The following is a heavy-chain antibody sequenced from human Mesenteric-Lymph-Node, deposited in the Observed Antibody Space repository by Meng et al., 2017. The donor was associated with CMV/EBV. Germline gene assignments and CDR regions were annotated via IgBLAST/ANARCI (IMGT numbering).Heavy chain of an antibody. CDR3: ARVVTVSSNYRHYYYGLDV. J-gene: IGHJ6*02. V-gene: IGHV3-13*01. Sequence: GGSLRLSCAASRFTFNNYDMHWVRQGTGRGLEWVSPIGTAGDTFYPGSVKGRFTISRENAKNSLFLQMNSLRAGDTAVYYCARVVTVSSNYRHYYYGLDVWGQGTTVTVSS. D-gene: IGHD4-11*01. CDR2: IGTAGDT. CDR1: RFTFNNYD.